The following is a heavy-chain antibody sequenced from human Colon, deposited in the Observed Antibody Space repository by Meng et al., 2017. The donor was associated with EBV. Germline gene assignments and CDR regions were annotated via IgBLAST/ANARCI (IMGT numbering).Heavy chain of an antibody. CDR3: ARGPGGSYYLYYFDY. CDR2: INHSGST. CDR1: GESFSGYY. V-gene: IGHV4-34*01. J-gene: IGHJ4*02. D-gene: IGHD1-26*01. Sequence: QVRRRALVRGRLNPSQLLSLTCAVYGESFSGYYWSWIRQPPEKGLEWVGEINHSGSTNYNPSLKSRVTISVDTSKKQFSLKLSSVTAADTAVYYCARGPGGSYYLYYFDYWGQGTLVTVSS.